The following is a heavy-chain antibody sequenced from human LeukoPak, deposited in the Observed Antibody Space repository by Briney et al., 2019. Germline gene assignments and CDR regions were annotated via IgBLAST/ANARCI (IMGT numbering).Heavy chain of an antibody. V-gene: IGHV1-46*01. Sequence: GASVKVSCKASGYTFTSYYMHWVRQAPGQGLEWMGIINPSGGSTSYAQKFQGRVTMTRDMSTSTVYMELSSLRSEDTAVYYCHITMVRDDAFGIWGQGTMVTVSS. CDR3: HITMVRDDAFGI. J-gene: IGHJ3*02. CDR1: GYTFTSYY. CDR2: INPSGGST. D-gene: IGHD3-10*01.